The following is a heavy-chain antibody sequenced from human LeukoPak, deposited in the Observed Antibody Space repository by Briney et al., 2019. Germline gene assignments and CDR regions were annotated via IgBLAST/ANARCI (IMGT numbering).Heavy chain of an antibody. V-gene: IGHV1-8*01. J-gene: IGHJ4*02. CDR2: MNPNSGDT. Sequence: ASVKVSCKASGYTFTSYDINWVRRATGQGLEWMGWMNPNSGDTGYAQKFQGRVTMTRNTSISTAYMELSSLRSEDTAVYYCARGVRREGTCAYWGQGTLVTVSS. D-gene: IGHD1-1*01. CDR1: GYTFTSYD. CDR3: ARGVRREGTCAY.